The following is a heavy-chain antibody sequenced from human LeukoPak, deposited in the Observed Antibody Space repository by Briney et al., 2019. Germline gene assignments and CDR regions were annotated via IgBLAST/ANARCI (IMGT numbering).Heavy chain of an antibody. CDR3: ARDRGAYCGGDCYLGFDY. V-gene: IGHV3-21*01. J-gene: IGHJ4*01. CDR2: ISGSSGYI. D-gene: IGHD2-21*02. Sequence: GGSLRLSCAASGVTFSSYTMNWVSQAPGKGLEWVSSISGSSGYISYADSVKGRFTISRDNAKKSLYLQMTSLTAEDTAVYYCARDRGAYCGGDCYLGFDYWGRGTLVTVSS. CDR1: GVTFSSYT.